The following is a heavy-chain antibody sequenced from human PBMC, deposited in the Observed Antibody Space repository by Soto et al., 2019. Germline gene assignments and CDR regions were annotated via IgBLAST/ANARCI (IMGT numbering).Heavy chain of an antibody. CDR2: ISGGIGST. D-gene: IGHD6-13*01. CDR3: AKDRRIAAAGLEVDY. CDR1: GFTFSAYA. V-gene: IGHV3-23*01. Sequence: PGGSLRLSCAGSGFTFSAYAMNWVRQAPGKGLEWVATISGGIGSTYYADAVKGRSTISRDISRSTLDLQMNSLRVEDTAVYYCAKDRRIAAAGLEVDYWGQGTLVTVSS. J-gene: IGHJ4*02.